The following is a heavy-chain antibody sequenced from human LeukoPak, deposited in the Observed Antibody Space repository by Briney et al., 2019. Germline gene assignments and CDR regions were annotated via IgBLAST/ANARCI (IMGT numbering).Heavy chain of an antibody. J-gene: IGHJ4*02. Sequence: SETLSLTCAVYGGSFSGYYCSWIRQPPGKGLEWIGEINHSGSTNYNPSLKSRVTISVDTSKNQFSLKLSSVTAADTAVYYCASVLETDYDFWINYWRQGTLVTVSS. CDR2: INHSGST. V-gene: IGHV4-34*01. CDR1: GGSFSGYY. D-gene: IGHD3-3*01. CDR3: ASVLETDYDFWINY.